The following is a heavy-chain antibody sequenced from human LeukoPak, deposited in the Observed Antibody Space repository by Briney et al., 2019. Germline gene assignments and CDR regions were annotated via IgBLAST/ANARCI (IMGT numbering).Heavy chain of an antibody. V-gene: IGHV1-69*13. CDR1: GGTFSSYA. Sequence: SVKVSCKASGGTFSSYAISWVRQAPGQGLEWMGGIIPIFGTANYAQKFQGGVTITADESTSTAYMELSSLRSEDTAVYYCARKPRYCSSTSCYREDVWGQGTTVTVSS. J-gene: IGHJ6*02. CDR3: ARKPRYCSSTSCYREDV. CDR2: IIPIFGTA. D-gene: IGHD2-2*01.